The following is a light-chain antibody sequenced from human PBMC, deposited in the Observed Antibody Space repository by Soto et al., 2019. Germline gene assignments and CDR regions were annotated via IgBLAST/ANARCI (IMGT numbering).Light chain of an antibody. Sequence: DIQMTQSPSILSASVGDRVIITCRASQSITSWLAWYQQKPGKAPNLLIYDASSLESGVPSRFSGSGSGTEFTLTISSLQPDDFATYYCQQYHSSWTFGQGTKVDIK. CDR1: QSITSW. CDR3: QQYHSSWT. CDR2: DAS. V-gene: IGKV1-5*01. J-gene: IGKJ1*01.